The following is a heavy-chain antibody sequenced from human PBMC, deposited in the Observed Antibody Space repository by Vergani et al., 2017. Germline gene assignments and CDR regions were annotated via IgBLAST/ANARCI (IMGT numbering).Heavy chain of an antibody. V-gene: IGHV3-48*04. CDR3: ARDWQLVPICY. J-gene: IGHJ4*02. CDR1: GFTFSSYS. CDR2: ISSSGSTI. D-gene: IGHD6-13*01. Sequence: VQLVESGGGLVQPGGSLRLSCAASGFTFSSYSMNWVRQAPGKGLEWVSYISSSGSTIYYADSVKGRFTISRDNAKNSLYLQMNSLRAEDTAVYYCARDWQLVPICYWGQGTLVTVSS.